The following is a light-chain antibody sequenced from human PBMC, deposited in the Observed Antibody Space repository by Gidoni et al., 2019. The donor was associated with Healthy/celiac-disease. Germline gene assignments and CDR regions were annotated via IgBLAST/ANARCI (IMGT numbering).Light chain of an antibody. CDR3: QQYYSTPFT. CDR2: WAS. J-gene: IGKJ3*01. CDR1: QSVLYSSNNKNY. V-gene: IGKV4-1*01. Sequence: DIVLTQSPDSLAVSLGAMATITCKSSQSVLYSSNNKNYLAWYQQKPGQPPKLLIYWASTRESGVPDRFSGSGSGTDVTLTISSLQAEDVAVYYCQQYYSTPFTFGPXTKVDIK.